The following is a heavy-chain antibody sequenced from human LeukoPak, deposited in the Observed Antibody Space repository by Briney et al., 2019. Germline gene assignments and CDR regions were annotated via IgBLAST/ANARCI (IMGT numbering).Heavy chain of an antibody. V-gene: IGHV3-66*01. CDR1: RFTVSTSY. Sequence: GGSLRLSCSASRFTVSTSYMTWVRQAPGKGLEWVSITYSGGTTYYADSVKGRFTISRDNSKNTLYLQMNSLRAEDTAVYYCARVYGDYVFDYWGQGTLVTVSS. J-gene: IGHJ4*02. CDR2: TYSGGTT. CDR3: ARVYGDYVFDY. D-gene: IGHD4-17*01.